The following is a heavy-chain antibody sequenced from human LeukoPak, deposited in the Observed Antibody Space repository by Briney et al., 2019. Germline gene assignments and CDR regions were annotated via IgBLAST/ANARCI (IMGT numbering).Heavy chain of an antibody. CDR2: INAGNENT. J-gene: IGHJ4*02. D-gene: IGHD3-16*01. CDR3: ARDLYGDYFDY. Sequence: ASVKVSCTASGYTFSRYGMHWVRQAPGQRLEWMGWINAGNENTKYSQRSQGRVSITRDTSASTAYMELSSLTSEDTAVYYCARDLYGDYFDYWGQGTLVTVSS. CDR1: GYTFSRYG. V-gene: IGHV1-3*01.